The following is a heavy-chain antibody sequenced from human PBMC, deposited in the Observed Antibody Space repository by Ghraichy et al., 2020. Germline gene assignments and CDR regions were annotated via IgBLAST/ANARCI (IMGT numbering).Heavy chain of an antibody. CDR3: ARYRVRAVWSRTPQANDAFDI. V-gene: IGHV4-59*01. Sequence: SETLSLTCTVSGGSISSYYWSWIRQPPGKGLEWIGYIYYSGSTNYNPSLKSRVTISVDTSKNQFSLKLSSVTAADTAVYYCARYRVRAVWSRTPQANDAFDILGYGKMVTVFS. CDR1: GGSISSYY. J-gene: IGHJ3*02. CDR2: IYYSGST. D-gene: IGHD3-10*01.